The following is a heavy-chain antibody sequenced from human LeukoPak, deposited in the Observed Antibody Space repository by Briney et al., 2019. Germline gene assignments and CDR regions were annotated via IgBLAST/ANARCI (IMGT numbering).Heavy chain of an antibody. Sequence: GGSLRLSCAASGFTFSSYSMNWARQAPGRGLEWVSSISSSSSYIYYADPVKGRFTISRDNAKNSLYLQVNSLRAEDTAVYYCARVGRIVVVPAASSNYYGMDVWGQGTTVTVSS. V-gene: IGHV3-21*01. J-gene: IGHJ6*02. CDR1: GFTFSSYS. CDR3: ARVGRIVVVPAASSNYYGMDV. CDR2: ISSSSSYI. D-gene: IGHD2-2*01.